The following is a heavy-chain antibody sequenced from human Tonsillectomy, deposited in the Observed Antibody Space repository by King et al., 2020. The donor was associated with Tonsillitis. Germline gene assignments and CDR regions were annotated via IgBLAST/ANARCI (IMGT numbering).Heavy chain of an antibody. CDR3: AREGPNWGLSGFEY. J-gene: IGHJ4*02. V-gene: IGHV4-59*01. Sequence: QLQESGPGLVKPSETLSLTCTVSGGSITSFFWNWVRQPPGKGLEWIGYISYSGGTNYNPSLKSRVAISLDTSRNQFSLRLSSVTAADTALYYCAREGPNWGLSGFEYWGQGPLVTVSS. D-gene: IGHD7-27*01. CDR1: GGSITSFF. CDR2: ISYSGGT.